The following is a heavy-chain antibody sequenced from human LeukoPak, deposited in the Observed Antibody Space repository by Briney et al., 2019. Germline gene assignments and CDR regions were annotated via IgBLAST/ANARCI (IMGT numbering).Heavy chain of an antibody. V-gene: IGHV1-69*05. CDR2: IIPIFGTA. Sequence: SVKVSCKASGYTFTSYYMHWVRQAPGQGLEWMGGIIPIFGTANYAQKFQGRVTITTDESTSTAYMELSSLRSEDTAVYYCARSSSWGDYFDYWGQGTLVTVSS. J-gene: IGHJ4*02. D-gene: IGHD6-13*01. CDR1: GYTFTSYY. CDR3: ARSSSWGDYFDY.